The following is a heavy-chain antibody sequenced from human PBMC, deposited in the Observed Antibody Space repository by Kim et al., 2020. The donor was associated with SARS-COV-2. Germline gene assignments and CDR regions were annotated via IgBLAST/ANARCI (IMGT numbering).Heavy chain of an antibody. J-gene: IGHJ3*02. CDR1: GFTFSSYS. Sequence: GGSLRLSCAASGFTFSSYSMNWVRQAPGKGLEWVSSISSSSSYIYYADSVKGRCTISRDNAKNSLYLQMNSLRAEDTAVYYCARGDSGYTTLLDAFDIWGQGKIVTLSS. D-gene: IGHD5-12*01. CDR3: ARGDSGYTTLLDAFDI. CDR2: ISSSSSYI. V-gene: IGHV3-21*01.